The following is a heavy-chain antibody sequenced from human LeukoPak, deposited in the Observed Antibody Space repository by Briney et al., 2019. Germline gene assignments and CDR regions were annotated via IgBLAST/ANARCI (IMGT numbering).Heavy chain of an antibody. CDR3: ARGHVEMATIAAFDI. Sequence: SVKVSCKASGGTFSSYAISWVRQAPGQGLEWMGRIIPIFDIANYAQKFQGRVTITADKSTSTAYMELSSLRSEDTAVYYCARGHVEMATIAAFDIWGQGTMVTVSS. J-gene: IGHJ3*02. D-gene: IGHD5-24*01. CDR2: IIPIFDIA. CDR1: GGTFSSYA. V-gene: IGHV1-69*04.